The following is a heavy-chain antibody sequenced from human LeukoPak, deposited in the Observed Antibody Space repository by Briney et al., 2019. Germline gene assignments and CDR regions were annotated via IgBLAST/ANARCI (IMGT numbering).Heavy chain of an antibody. V-gene: IGHV3-21*01. CDR1: GFTFSSYS. D-gene: IGHD5-24*01. CDR2: ISSSSSYI. CDR3: ARDPRHCRDGYNVCGAY. Sequence: GGSLRLSCAASGFTFSSYSMNWVRQAPGKGLEWVSSISSSSSYIYYADSVKGRFTISRDNAKNSLYLQMNSLRAEDTAVYYCARDPRHCRDGYNVCGAYWGQGTLVTVSS. J-gene: IGHJ4*02.